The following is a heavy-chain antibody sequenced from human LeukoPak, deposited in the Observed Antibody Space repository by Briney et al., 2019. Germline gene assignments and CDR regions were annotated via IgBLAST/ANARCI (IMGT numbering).Heavy chain of an antibody. J-gene: IGHJ3*02. CDR3: ARGRDPDAFDI. V-gene: IGHV3-30*03. CDR1: GFTFSSYG. CDR2: ISYDGSNK. Sequence: PGGSLRLSCAASGFTFSSYGMHWVRQAPGKGLEWVAVISYDGSNKYYADSVKGRFTISRDNSKNTLYLQMNSLRAEDTAVYYCARGRDPDAFDIWGQGTMVTVSS.